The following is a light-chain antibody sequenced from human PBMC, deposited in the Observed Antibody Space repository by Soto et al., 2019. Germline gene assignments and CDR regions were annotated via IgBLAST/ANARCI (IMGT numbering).Light chain of an antibody. CDR3: QQFNRYLPLT. V-gene: IGKV1-13*02. Sequence: AIQLTQSPSSLSASVGDRVTITCRTSQGISSALAWYQQKPGKAPKLLIYDASSLESGVPSRFSGSGARTDFTLTISSLQPEDCATYYCQQFNRYLPLTFGGGNKVEIK. J-gene: IGKJ4*01. CDR2: DAS. CDR1: QGISSA.